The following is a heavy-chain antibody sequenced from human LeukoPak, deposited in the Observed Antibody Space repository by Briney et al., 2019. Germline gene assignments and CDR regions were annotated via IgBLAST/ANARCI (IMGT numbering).Heavy chain of an antibody. CDR3: ARGYYDSSDYYPIVY. CDR2: INSDGSST. Sequence: GGSLRLSCAASGFTFSSYWMHWVRQAPGKGLGWVSRINSDGSSTIYADSVKGRFTISRDNAKNTLYLQMNSLRAEDTAVYYCARGYYDSSDYYPIVYWGQGTLVTVSS. J-gene: IGHJ4*02. CDR1: GFTFSSYW. V-gene: IGHV3-74*01. D-gene: IGHD3-22*01.